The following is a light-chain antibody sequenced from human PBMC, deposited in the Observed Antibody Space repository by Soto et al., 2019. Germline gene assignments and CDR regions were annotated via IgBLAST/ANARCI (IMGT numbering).Light chain of an antibody. J-gene: IGLJ1*01. Sequence: LTQLPFFLASPGQSVAISCIATRSDVGGYNRVSWYQQAPGKAPKLLIYDVSNRPSGGSTRFSGSKSGNTASLTISGLQAEDEADYYCTSYASGSAYVFGPGTKVTVL. CDR1: RSDVGGYNR. V-gene: IGLV2-18*02. CDR3: TSYASGSAYV. CDR2: DVS.